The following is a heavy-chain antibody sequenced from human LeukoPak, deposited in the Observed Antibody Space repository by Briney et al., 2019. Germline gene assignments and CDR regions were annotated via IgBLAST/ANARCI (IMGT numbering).Heavy chain of an antibody. D-gene: IGHD1-26*01. CDR3: ASPEGYSGSYLMGC. V-gene: IGHV1-2*02. CDR1: GYTFTGYY. Sequence: ASVKVSCKASGYTFTGYYMHWVRPAPGQGLEWMGWINPNSGGTNYAQKFQGRVTMTRDTSISTAYMELSRLRSDDTAVYYCASPEGYSGSYLMGCWGQGTLVTVSS. J-gene: IGHJ4*02. CDR2: INPNSGGT.